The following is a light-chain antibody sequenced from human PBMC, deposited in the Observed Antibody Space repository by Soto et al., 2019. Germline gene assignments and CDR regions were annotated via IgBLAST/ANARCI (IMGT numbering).Light chain of an antibody. J-gene: IGKJ1*01. CDR1: QSVSSSY. CDR2: DAS. CDR3: HQYGSSPRT. Sequence: EIVLTQSPGTLSLSPGERATLSCRASQSVSSSYLAWYQQTPGQAPRLLIYDASSRATGIPDRFSGSGSGTDFTLTISRLEPEDFAVYYCHQYGSSPRTFGQGPKVDIK. V-gene: IGKV3-20*01.